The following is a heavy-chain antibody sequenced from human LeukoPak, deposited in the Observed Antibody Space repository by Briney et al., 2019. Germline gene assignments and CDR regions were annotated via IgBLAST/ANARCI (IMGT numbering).Heavy chain of an antibody. CDR2: MNPNSGNT. D-gene: IGHD3-3*01. CDR1: GYTFTSYD. Sequence: GASVEVSCKASGYTFTSYDINWVRQATGQGLEWMGWMNPNSGNTGYAQKFQGRVTITRNTSISTAYMELSSLRSEDTAVYYCARGCRFFPYYYYMDVWGKGTTVTVSS. CDR3: ARGCRFFPYYYYMDV. V-gene: IGHV1-8*03. J-gene: IGHJ6*03.